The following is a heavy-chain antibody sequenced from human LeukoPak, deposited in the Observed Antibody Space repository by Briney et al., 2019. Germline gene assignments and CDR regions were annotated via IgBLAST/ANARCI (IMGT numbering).Heavy chain of an antibody. CDR2: IDPSDSYT. CDR1: GYSFTTYW. J-gene: IGHJ4*02. V-gene: IGHV5-10-1*01. D-gene: IGHD6-13*01. Sequence: GESLRISCKGSGYSFTTYWISWVRQMPGKGLEWVGRIDPSDSYTNYSPSFQGHVTISADKSFSTAYLQWTSLKASDTAMYYCARHAKAYGSSCDYWGQGTQVTVSS. CDR3: ARHAKAYGSSCDY.